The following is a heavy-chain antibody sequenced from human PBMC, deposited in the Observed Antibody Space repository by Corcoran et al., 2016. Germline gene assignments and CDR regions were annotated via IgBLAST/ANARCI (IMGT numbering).Heavy chain of an antibody. CDR1: GGTFSSYA. J-gene: IGHJ4*02. Sequence: QVQLVQSGAEVKKPGSSVKVSCKASGGTFSSYAISWVRQAPGQGLEWMGGIIPIFGTANYAQKFQGRVTITADESTRTAYRELSSLRSEDPAVYYCARDQSGYADTPLDYWGQGTLVTVSS. D-gene: IGHD6-25*01. CDR2: IIPIFGTA. CDR3: ARDQSGYADTPLDY. V-gene: IGHV1-69*01.